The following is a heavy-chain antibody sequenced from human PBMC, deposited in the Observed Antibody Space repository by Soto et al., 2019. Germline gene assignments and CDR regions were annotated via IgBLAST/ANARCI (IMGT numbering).Heavy chain of an antibody. CDR3: ATNQYPYYYDSSGYYPFDY. D-gene: IGHD3-22*01. CDR1: GGTFSSYA. J-gene: IGHJ4*02. V-gene: IGHV1-69*06. Sequence: QVQLVQSGAEVKKPGSSVKVSCKASGGTFSSYAISWVRQAPGQGLEWMGGIIPIFGTANYSQKFQGRVTITADKSTSTAYMELSSLRSEDTAVYYSATNQYPYYYDSSGYYPFDYWGQGTLVTVSS. CDR2: IIPIFGTA.